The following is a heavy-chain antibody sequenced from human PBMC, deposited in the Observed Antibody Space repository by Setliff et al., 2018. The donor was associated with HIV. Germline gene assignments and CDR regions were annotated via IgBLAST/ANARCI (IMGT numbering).Heavy chain of an antibody. CDR3: ASKGGSENYPDSDAFDI. D-gene: IGHD3-10*01. J-gene: IGHJ3*02. V-gene: IGHV1-46*01. CDR1: GYTFITYY. CDR2: INPSGGST. Sequence: GASVKVSCKASGYTFITYYMHWVRQAPGQGLEWMGIINPSGGSTNYAQKFQARVTMTRDSSTSTVYLELRSLWSEDTAVYFCASKGGSENYPDSDAFDIWGQGTLVTVS.